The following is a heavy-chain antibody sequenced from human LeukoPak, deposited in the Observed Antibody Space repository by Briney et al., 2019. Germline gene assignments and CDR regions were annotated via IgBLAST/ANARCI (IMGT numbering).Heavy chain of an antibody. V-gene: IGHV1-69*04. Sequence: ASVKVSCKASGGTFSSYAISWVRQAPGQGLEWMGRIIPILGIANYAQKFQGRVTITADKSTSTAYMELSSLRSEDTAVYYCAREPSNYYYYGMDVWGQGTTVTVSS. CDR3: AREPSNYYYYGMDV. CDR1: GGTFSSYA. J-gene: IGHJ6*02. CDR2: IIPILGIA.